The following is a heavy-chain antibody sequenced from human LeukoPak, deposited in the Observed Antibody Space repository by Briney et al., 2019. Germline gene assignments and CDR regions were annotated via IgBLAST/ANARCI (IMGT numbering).Heavy chain of an antibody. CDR3: ARVMDYYDGTGYPPPAAADY. D-gene: IGHD3-22*01. Sequence: SETLSLTCTVSGGSISSSSYYWSWIRQPAGKGLEWIGRIYTSGSTNYNPSLKRRVTISVDTSKNQFSLKLSSVTAADTVVYYCARVMDYYDGTGYPPPAAADYWGQGTLVTVSS. V-gene: IGHV4-61*02. J-gene: IGHJ4*02. CDR1: GGSISSSSYY. CDR2: IYTSGST.